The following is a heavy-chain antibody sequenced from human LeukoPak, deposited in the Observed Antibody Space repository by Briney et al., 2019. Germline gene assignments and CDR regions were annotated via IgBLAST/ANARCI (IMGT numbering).Heavy chain of an antibody. CDR1: GFTFDDYG. J-gene: IGHJ4*02. CDR3: ARDPDYGDPY. V-gene: IGHV3-20*04. CDR2: INWNGGST. D-gene: IGHD4/OR15-4a*01. Sequence: GGSLRLSCAASGFTFDDYGMSWVRQAPGKGLEWVSGINWNGGSTGYADSVKGRFTISRVNAKNSLYLQMNSLRPDDTAVYYCARDPDYGDPYWGQGTLVTVSS.